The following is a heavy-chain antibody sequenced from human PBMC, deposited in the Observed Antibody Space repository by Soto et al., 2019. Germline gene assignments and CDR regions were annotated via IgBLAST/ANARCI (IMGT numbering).Heavy chain of an antibody. CDR2: IIPIFGTA. CDR1: GGTFSSYA. J-gene: IGHJ4*02. CDR3: ARRVDDYGGNRARAEACFDY. Sequence: SVKVSCKASGGTFSSYAISWVRQAPGQGLEWMGGIIPIFGTANYAQKFQGRVTITADESTSTAYMELSSLRSEDTAVYYCARRVDDYGGNRARAEACFDYWGQGTLVTVSS. D-gene: IGHD4-17*01. V-gene: IGHV1-69*13.